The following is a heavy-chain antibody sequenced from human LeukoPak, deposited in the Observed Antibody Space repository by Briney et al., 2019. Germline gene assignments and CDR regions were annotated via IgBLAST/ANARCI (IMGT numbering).Heavy chain of an antibody. J-gene: IGHJ4*02. CDR1: GYTFTGYY. V-gene: IGHV1-2*02. D-gene: IGHD2-15*01. CDR2: INPNHGDT. CDR3: ARGRSGIDY. Sequence: ASVKVSCKASGYTFTGYYMHWVRQAPGQGLEWMGWINPNHGDTNYAQKFQDRVSMTRDTSISTAYMELSRLRSDDTAVYYCARGRSGIDYWGQGTLVTVSS.